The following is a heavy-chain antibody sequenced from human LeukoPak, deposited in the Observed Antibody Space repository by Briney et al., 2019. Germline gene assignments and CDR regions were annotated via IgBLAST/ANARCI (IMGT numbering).Heavy chain of an antibody. J-gene: IGHJ5*02. Sequence: PSETLSLTCTVSGGSISSSSYYWGWIRQPPGKGLEWIGRIYTSGSTNYNPSLKSRVTMSVDTSKNQFSLKLSSVTAADTAVYYCARSPPPGYDFWSVGFNWFDPWGQGTLVTVSS. CDR2: IYTSGST. CDR3: ARSPPPGYDFWSVGFNWFDP. CDR1: GGSISSSSYY. V-gene: IGHV4-39*07. D-gene: IGHD3-3*01.